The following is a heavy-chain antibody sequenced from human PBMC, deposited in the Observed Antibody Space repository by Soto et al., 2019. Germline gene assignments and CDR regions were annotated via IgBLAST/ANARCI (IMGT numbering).Heavy chain of an antibody. Sequence: GGSLRLSCAASGFTFSSYGMHWVRQAPGKGLEWVAVISYDGSNKYYADSVKGRFTISRDNSKNTLYLQMNSLRAEDMAVYYCAKLLVVVVAATLDAFDIWGQGTMVTVSS. V-gene: IGHV3-30*18. D-gene: IGHD2-15*01. J-gene: IGHJ3*02. CDR2: ISYDGSNK. CDR1: GFTFSSYG. CDR3: AKLLVVVVAATLDAFDI.